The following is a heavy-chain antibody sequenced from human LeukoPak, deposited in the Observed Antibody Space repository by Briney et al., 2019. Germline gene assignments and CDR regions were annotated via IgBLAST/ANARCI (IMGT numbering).Heavy chain of an antibody. CDR3: ARRPAIFMDGVYYYSMDV. V-gene: IGHV3-23*01. D-gene: IGHD2-2*01. J-gene: IGHJ6*02. Sequence: PGGSLRPSCAASGFTVRSSYVSWVRQAPGKGLEWVSAVSASADSTYYADSVKGRFIISRDNSKNTLFLQMNSLRAEDTAVYYCARRPAIFMDGVYYYSMDVRGQGTTVTVSS. CDR1: GFTVRSSY. CDR2: VSASADST.